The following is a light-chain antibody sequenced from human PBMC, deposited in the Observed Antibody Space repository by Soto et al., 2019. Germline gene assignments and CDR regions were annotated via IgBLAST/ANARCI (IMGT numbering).Light chain of an antibody. V-gene: IGKV1D-12*01. CDR2: AAS. CDR3: RQANSFPYT. J-gene: IGKJ2*01. Sequence: DIQMTQSPSSVSASVGDRVTITCRASQGIAGWLAWYQQKPGKAPKLLIYAASSVHSGVPSRFSGSGSGTDFTLTLSSLQPEDFATYYCRQANSFPYTFGQGTNLQIK. CDR1: QGIAGW.